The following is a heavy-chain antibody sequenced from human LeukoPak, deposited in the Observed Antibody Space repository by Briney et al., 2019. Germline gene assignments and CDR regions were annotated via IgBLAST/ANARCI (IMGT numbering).Heavy chain of an antibody. V-gene: IGHV1-2*02. CDR2: INPNSGGT. CDR1: GYTFTGYY. CDR3: ARESVQGYCSSTNCPCDY. Sequence: GASVKVSCKASGYTFTGYYMHWVRQAPGQGLEWMGWINPNSGGTNYAQKFQGRVTMTRDTSISTAYMELSRLRSDDTAVYYCARESVQGYCSSTNCPCDYWGQGTLVTVSS. D-gene: IGHD2-2*01. J-gene: IGHJ4*02.